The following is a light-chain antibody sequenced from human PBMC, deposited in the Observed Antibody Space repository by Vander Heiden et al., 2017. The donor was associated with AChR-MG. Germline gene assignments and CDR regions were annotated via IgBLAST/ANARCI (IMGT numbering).Light chain of an antibody. CDR3: ASWDDSLNCVV. V-gene: IGLV1-47*02. CDR1: SSNIGINY. Sequence: QSVLTQPPSASGTPGQRVTIACSGSSSNIGINYVFWYQQLPGTAPKAVIYSNDQRPSGVPDRFSATKSGTSASLTISGLRSEDEAFYYCASWDDSLNCVVFGRGTKLTVL. J-gene: IGLJ2*01. CDR2: SND.